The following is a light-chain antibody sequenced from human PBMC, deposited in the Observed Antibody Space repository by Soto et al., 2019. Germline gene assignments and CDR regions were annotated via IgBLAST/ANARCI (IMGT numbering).Light chain of an antibody. CDR2: DVT. CDR3: SSFTTSSPYV. Sequence: QSALTQPASVSGSPGQSIAISCTGTSSDVGAYNYVSWYQQYPGQAPKLMIYDVTSRPSGVSDRFSGSKSGNTASLTISGLQAEDEADYYCSSFTTSSPYVFGTGTKVTVL. J-gene: IGLJ1*01. V-gene: IGLV2-14*03. CDR1: SSDVGAYNY.